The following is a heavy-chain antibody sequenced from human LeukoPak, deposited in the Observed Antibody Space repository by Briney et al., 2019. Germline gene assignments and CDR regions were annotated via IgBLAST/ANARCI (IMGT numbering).Heavy chain of an antibody. D-gene: IGHD2-15*01. CDR2: ISSSSSYR. Sequence: GGSLRLSCAASGFTFSRYSMNWVRQAPGKGLEWVSSISSSSSYRYYAASVKGRFTISRDNAKNSLLLQMNSLRAEDTAVYYCMSDAGRSDDYWGQGTLVTVSS. V-gene: IGHV3-21*01. CDR1: GFTFSRYS. CDR3: MSDAGRSDDY. J-gene: IGHJ4*02.